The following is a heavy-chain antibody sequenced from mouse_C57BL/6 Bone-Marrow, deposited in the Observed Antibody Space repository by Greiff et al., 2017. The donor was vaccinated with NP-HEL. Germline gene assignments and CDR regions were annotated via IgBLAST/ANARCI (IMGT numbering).Heavy chain of an antibody. J-gene: IGHJ3*01. CDR1: GFTFSDYY. CDR2: ISNGGGST. CDR3: ARQGVYYDYDWFAY. Sequence: EVQVVESGGGLVQPGGSLKLSCAASGFTFSDYYMYWVRQTPEKRLEWVAYISNGGGSTYYPDTVKGRFTISRDNAKNTLYLQMSRLKSEDTAMYYCARQGVYYDYDWFAYWGQGTLVTVSA. V-gene: IGHV5-12*01. D-gene: IGHD2-4*01.